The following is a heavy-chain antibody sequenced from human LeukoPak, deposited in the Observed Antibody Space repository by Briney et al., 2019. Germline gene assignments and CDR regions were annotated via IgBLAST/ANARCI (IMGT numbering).Heavy chain of an antibody. V-gene: IGHV3-48*03. Sequence: GGSLRLSCAASGFTFSNFEVNWVRQAPGKGLEWISYISSSGSTIYYADSVKGRFTISRDNAKNSLYLQMNSLRAEDTAIYYCARDGDQYGSRVRLDYWGQGTLVTVSS. J-gene: IGHJ4*02. CDR1: GFTFSNFE. CDR2: ISSSGSTI. D-gene: IGHD3-10*01. CDR3: ARDGDQYGSRVRLDY.